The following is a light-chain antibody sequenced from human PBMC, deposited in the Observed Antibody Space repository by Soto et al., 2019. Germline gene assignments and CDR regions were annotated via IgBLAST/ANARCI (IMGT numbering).Light chain of an antibody. CDR2: DAS. CDR3: QQYNSYSWT. J-gene: IGKJ1*01. V-gene: IGKV1-5*01. Sequence: DIQITQSPSTLSASVGDRFTIACRASQSISIWLAWYQQKPGKAPKLLIYDASSLESGVPSRFSGSGSGTEFTLTISSMQPDDFANYYCQQYNSYSWTFGQGTKVDIK. CDR1: QSISIW.